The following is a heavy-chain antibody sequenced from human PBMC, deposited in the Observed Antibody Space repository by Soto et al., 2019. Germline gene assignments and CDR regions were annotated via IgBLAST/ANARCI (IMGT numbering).Heavy chain of an antibody. J-gene: IGHJ6*03. CDR3: ARVAAAAPRRREARTYYYYYYMDV. D-gene: IGHD6-13*01. CDR2: IKQDGSEK. CDR1: GFTFSSYW. V-gene: IGHV3-7*01. Sequence: GGSLRPSCAASGFTFSSYWMSWVRQAPGKGLEWVANIKQDGSEKYYVDSVKGRFTISRDNAKNSLYLQMNSLRAEDTAVYYCARVAAAAPRRREARTYYYYYYMDVWGKGTTVTVSS.